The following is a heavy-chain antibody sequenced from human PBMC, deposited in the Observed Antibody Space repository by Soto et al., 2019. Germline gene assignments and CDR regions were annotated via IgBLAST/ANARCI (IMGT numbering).Heavy chain of an antibody. CDR1: GYIFTSYY. V-gene: IGHV1-46*01. CDR3: VRSPVPTGTTLYYFDY. CDR2: IDPSAGST. Sequence: QVQLVQSGAEVKKPGASVKVSCKASGYIFTSYYMHWVRQAPGQGLERMGTIDPSAGSTTYAQNFHGRVTMTRDTSTSTVDLELNSWRSEDTAVYYCVRSPVPTGTTLYYFDYWGQGTLVTVSS. J-gene: IGHJ4*02. D-gene: IGHD1-1*01.